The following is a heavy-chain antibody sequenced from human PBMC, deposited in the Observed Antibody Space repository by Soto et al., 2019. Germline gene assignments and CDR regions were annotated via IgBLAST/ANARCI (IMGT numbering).Heavy chain of an antibody. J-gene: IGHJ4*02. Sequence: QVQLVESGGGVVQPGRSLRLSCAASGFTFSSYGMNWVRQAPGKGLEWVAVIWYDGSNKYYADSVKGRFTISRDNSKNTLYLQMNSLRAEDTAVYYCARDLGYSSSPVDYWGQGTLVTVSS. D-gene: IGHD6-6*01. CDR2: IWYDGSNK. CDR3: ARDLGYSSSPVDY. CDR1: GFTFSSYG. V-gene: IGHV3-33*01.